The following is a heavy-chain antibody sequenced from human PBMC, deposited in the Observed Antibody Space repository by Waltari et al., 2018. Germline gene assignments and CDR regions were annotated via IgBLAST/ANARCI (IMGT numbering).Heavy chain of an antibody. V-gene: IGHV1-18*01. CDR3: AGDEGISGINMGPFDI. J-gene: IGHJ3*02. Sequence: QVQLVQSGPEVKKPGASVKVSCEASGDTFPTYAIIWVRQAPGQGLEWMGWISANSGNTNYAQKFQGRVTMTTDTSTSTAYMELRGLRSDDSAVYYCAGDEGISGINMGPFDIWGQGTVVTVSS. CDR2: ISANSGNT. CDR1: GDTFPTYA. D-gene: IGHD3-3*02.